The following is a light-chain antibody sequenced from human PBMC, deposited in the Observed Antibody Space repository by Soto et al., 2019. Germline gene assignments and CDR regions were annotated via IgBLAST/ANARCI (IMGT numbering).Light chain of an antibody. Sequence: QSALTQPASVSGSPGQSITISCSGTSSDVGGYNYVSWYQQLPGKAPKLMIYEVSNRPSGVSNRFSGSKSGNTASLTISGLQAEDEADYYCCSYAGSGNYWIFGGGTKLTV. J-gene: IGLJ3*02. V-gene: IGLV2-14*01. CDR1: SSDVGGYNY. CDR3: CSYAGSGNYWI. CDR2: EVS.